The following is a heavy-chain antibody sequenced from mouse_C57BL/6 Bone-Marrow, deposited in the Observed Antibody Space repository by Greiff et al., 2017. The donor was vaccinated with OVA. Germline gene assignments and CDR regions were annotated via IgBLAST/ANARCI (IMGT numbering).Heavy chain of an antibody. D-gene: IGHD1-1*01. CDR3: AREGGYGRIFFAY. CDR2: ISDGGSYT. CDR1: GFTFSSYA. J-gene: IGHJ3*01. V-gene: IGHV5-4*01. Sequence: EVQGVESGGGLVKPGGSLKLSCAASGFTFSSYAMSWVRQTPEKRLEWVATISDGGSYTYYPDNVKGRFTISRDNAKNNLYLQMSHLKSEDTAMYYCAREGGYGRIFFAYWGQGTLVTVSA.